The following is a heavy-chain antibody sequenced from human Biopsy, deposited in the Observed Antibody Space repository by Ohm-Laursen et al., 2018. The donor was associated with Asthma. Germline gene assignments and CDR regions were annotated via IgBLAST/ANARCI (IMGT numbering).Heavy chain of an antibody. CDR3: ARCQVGYSSGWSLLLKKSYESGMDV. CDR2: IMTVFGTT. CDR1: GGTFSNFA. V-gene: IGHV1-69*13. D-gene: IGHD6-19*01. Sequence: SVKVSCKAPGGTFSNFAISWVRQAPGQGLEWLGGIMTVFGTTNYAQKFQGRVTITADESTSTAYMEVTSLRSEDTAIYYCARCQVGYSSGWSLLLKKSYESGMDVWGQGTAVTVSS. J-gene: IGHJ6*02.